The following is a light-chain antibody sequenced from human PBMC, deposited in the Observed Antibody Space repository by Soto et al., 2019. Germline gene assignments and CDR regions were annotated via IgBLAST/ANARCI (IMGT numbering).Light chain of an antibody. V-gene: IGKV3-15*01. CDR1: QSVNQK. Sequence: EIVLTQSPATLSVSPGERATLSCRASQSVNQKLGWYQQKPGQAPRLLIYVASYRATGIPARFSGSGSGTEYTLTITPLEPEDFAVYFCQQYGSSPITFGQGTRLDIK. CDR3: QQYGSSPIT. CDR2: VAS. J-gene: IGKJ5*01.